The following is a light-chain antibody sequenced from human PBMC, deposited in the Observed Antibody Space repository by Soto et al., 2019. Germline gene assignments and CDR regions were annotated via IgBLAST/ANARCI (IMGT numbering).Light chain of an antibody. Sequence: QSALTQPASVSGSPGQSITISCTGTSSDVGGYNYVSWYQQHPGKAPKFMIYEVSNRPSGVSNRFSGSKSGTTASLAISGLQAEDEADYYCSSYTSSSTLVVFGGGTKLTVL. CDR1: SSDVGGYNY. J-gene: IGLJ2*01. V-gene: IGLV2-14*01. CDR2: EVS. CDR3: SSYTSSSTLVV.